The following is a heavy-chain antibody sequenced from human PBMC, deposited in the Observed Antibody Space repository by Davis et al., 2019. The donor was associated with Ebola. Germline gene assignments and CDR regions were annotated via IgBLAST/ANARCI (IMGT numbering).Heavy chain of an antibody. J-gene: IGHJ4*02. CDR2: MNPNSGNT. D-gene: IGHD2-2*01. CDR1: GYTFTTYD. V-gene: IGHV1-8*01. CDR3: AKLEARDIVVVPAAADY. Sequence: ASVKVSCKASGYTFTTYDINWVRQATGQGLEWMGWMNPNSGNTGYAQNFQGRVTMTRNTSISTAYMELSSLRSEDTAVYYCAKLEARDIVVVPAAADYRGQGTLVTVSS.